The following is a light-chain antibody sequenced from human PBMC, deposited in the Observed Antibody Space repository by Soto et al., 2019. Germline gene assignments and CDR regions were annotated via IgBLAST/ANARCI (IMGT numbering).Light chain of an antibody. CDR2: AAS. V-gene: IGKV1-39*01. J-gene: IGKJ1*01. CDR3: QQSYSTPRT. CDR1: QSISSY. Sequence: DIQMTQSPSSLSASVGDRVTITCRASQSISSYLNWYHQIPGKAPKLLIYAASSLQSGVPSRFSGRGSGTDFTLTINSLQPEDFATYYCQQSYSTPRTFGQGTKLEIK.